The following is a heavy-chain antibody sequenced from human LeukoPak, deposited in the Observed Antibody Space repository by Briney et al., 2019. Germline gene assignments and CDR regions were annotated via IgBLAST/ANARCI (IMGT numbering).Heavy chain of an antibody. CDR1: GGSFSGYY. V-gene: IGHV4-34*01. Sequence: SETLSLTCAVYGGSFSGYYWSWIRQPPGKGLEWIGEINHSGSTKYNPSLKSRVTISVDTSKNQFSLKLSSVTAADTAVYYCARGPTVDYDILTGYYRFDYWGQGTLVTVFS. D-gene: IGHD3-9*01. CDR2: INHSGST. CDR3: ARGPTVDYDILTGYYRFDY. J-gene: IGHJ4*02.